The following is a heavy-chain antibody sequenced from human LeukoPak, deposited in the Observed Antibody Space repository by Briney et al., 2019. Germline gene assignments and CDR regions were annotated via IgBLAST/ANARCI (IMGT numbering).Heavy chain of an antibody. Sequence: SVKVSCKASGGTFSSYAISWVRQAPGQGLEWMGGIIPIFGTANYAQKFQGGVTITADESTSTAYMELSSLRSEDTAVYYCAREVSITIFGVAYYYGMDVWGQGTTVTVSS. D-gene: IGHD3-3*01. J-gene: IGHJ6*02. CDR2: IIPIFGTA. V-gene: IGHV1-69*13. CDR3: AREVSITIFGVAYYYGMDV. CDR1: GGTFSSYA.